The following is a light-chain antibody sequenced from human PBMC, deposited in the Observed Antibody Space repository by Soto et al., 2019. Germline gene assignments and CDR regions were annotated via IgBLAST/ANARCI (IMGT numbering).Light chain of an antibody. Sequence: QLVLTQSPSASASLGASVKLTCTLSSGHRSYAIAWHQQQPEKGPRYLMNLNSDGSHSKGDGIPDRFSGSSSGAVRYLTISSLQSEDEADYYCQTWGTGIQVFGGGTKLTVL. CDR2: LNSDGSH. CDR1: SGHRSYA. V-gene: IGLV4-69*01. CDR3: QTWGTGIQV. J-gene: IGLJ3*02.